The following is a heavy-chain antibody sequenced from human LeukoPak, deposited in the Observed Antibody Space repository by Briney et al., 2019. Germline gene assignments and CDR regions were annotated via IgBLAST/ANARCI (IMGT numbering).Heavy chain of an antibody. CDR1: GGSFSGYY. Sequence: PSETLSLTCAVYGGSFSGYYWSWIRQPPGKGLEWIGEINHSGSTNYNPSLKSRVTISVDTSKNQFSLKLSSVTAADTAVYYCARDLRYSSSWYFDYWGQGTLVTVSS. J-gene: IGHJ4*02. D-gene: IGHD6-13*01. CDR3: ARDLRYSSSWYFDY. V-gene: IGHV4-34*01. CDR2: INHSGST.